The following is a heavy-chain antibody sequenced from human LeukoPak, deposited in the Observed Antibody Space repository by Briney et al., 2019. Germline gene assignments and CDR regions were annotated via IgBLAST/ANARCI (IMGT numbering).Heavy chain of an antibody. J-gene: IGHJ4*02. CDR2: ISAYNGNK. CDR3: ASGYDSSGYHPYYFDY. Sequence: GASVKVSCKASGYTFTSYGISWVRQAPGQGLEWMGWISAYNGNKNYAQKLQGRVTMTTDTSTSTAYMELRSLRSDDTAVYYCASGYDSSGYHPYYFDYWGQGTLVTVSS. CDR1: GYTFTSYG. D-gene: IGHD3-22*01. V-gene: IGHV1-18*01.